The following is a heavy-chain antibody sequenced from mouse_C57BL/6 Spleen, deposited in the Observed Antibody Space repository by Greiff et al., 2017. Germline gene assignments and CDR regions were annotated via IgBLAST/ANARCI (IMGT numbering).Heavy chain of an antibody. CDR1: GYTFTSYW. J-gene: IGHJ2*01. D-gene: IGHD2-4*01. V-gene: IGHV1-69*01. Sequence: QVQLQQPGAELVMPGASVKLSCKASGYTFTSYWMHWVKQRPGQGLEWIGEIDPSDSYTNYNQKFKGKSTLTVDKSSSTAYMQLSSLISEDSAVYYCARWGLRRYFDYWGQGTTLTVSS. CDR2: IDPSDSYT. CDR3: ARWGLRRYFDY.